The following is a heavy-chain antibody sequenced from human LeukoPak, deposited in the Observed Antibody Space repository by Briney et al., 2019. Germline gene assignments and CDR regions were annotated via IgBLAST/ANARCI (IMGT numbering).Heavy chain of an antibody. CDR2: VSYDGSAK. CDR3: ANLFDP. J-gene: IGHJ5*02. Sequence: GGSLRLSCTASGFIFSTYALHWVRQAPGKGLEWVAVVSYDGSAKFYADSVKGRFTISRDNSKNTLYLQMNSLRAEDTAVYYCANLFDPWGQGTLVTVSS. V-gene: IGHV3-30*04. CDR1: GFIFSTYA.